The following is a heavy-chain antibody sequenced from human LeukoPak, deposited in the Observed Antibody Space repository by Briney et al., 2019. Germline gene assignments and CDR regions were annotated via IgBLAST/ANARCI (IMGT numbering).Heavy chain of an antibody. D-gene: IGHD3-22*01. V-gene: IGHV1-18*01. Sequence: ASVKVSCKASGYTFTSYGISWVRQAPGQGLEWMGWISAYNGNTNYAQKLQGGVTMTTDTSTSTAYMELRSLRSDDTAVYYCARSYYYDSSGYYYLDYWGQGTLVTVSS. CDR1: GYTFTSYG. CDR3: ARSYYYDSSGYYYLDY. CDR2: ISAYNGNT. J-gene: IGHJ4*02.